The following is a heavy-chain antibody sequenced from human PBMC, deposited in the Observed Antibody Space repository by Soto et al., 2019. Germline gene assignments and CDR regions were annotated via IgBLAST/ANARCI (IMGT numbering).Heavy chain of an antibody. CDR1: GFTFTSSA. CDR2: IVVGSGNT. J-gene: IGHJ4*02. CDR3: AADGYDSSGYWSLDY. V-gene: IGHV1-58*01. Sequence: RASVKVSCKASGFTFTSSAVQWVRQARGQRLEWIGWIVVGSGNTNYAQKFQERVTITRDMSTSTAYMELSSLRSEDTAVYYCAADGYDSSGYWSLDYWGQGTLVTVSS. D-gene: IGHD3-22*01.